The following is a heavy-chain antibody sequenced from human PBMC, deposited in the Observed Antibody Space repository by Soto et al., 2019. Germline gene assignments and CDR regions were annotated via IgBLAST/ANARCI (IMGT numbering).Heavy chain of an antibody. D-gene: IGHD3-3*01. CDR1: GFSLSTSGMC. CDR3: ARTNSPFWSGYYNLEGLDAFDI. CDR2: IDWDDDN. V-gene: IGHV2-70*01. Sequence: SGPTLVNPTQTLTLTCTFSGFSLSTSGMCVSWIRQPPGKALEWLALIDWDDDNYYSTSLKTRLTISKDTSKNQVVLTMTNMDPVDTATYYCARTNSPFWSGYYNLEGLDAFDIWGQGTMVTVSS. J-gene: IGHJ3*02.